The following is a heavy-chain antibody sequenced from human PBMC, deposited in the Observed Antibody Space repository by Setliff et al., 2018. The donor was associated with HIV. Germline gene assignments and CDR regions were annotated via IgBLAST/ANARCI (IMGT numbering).Heavy chain of an antibody. CDR3: ARRWKSGATHAAFDF. CDR2: INPNSGGT. Sequence: ASVKVSCKASGYTFTGYYMHWVRQAPGQGLEWMGWINPNSGGTNYAQKFQGRVTMTRDTSISTAYMELSRLRSDDTAVYYCARRWKSGATHAAFDFWGQGTMVTVSS. J-gene: IGHJ3*01. D-gene: IGHD1-26*01. V-gene: IGHV1-2*02. CDR1: GYTFTGYY.